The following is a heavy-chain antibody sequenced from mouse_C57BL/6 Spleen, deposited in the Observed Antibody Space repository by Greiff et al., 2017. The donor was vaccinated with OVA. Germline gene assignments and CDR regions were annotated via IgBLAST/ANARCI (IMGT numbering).Heavy chain of an antibody. V-gene: IGHV1-52*01. CDR1: GYTFTSYW. CDR3: ARLGGSSHWYFDV. J-gene: IGHJ1*03. Sequence: VQLQQPGAELVRPGSSVKLSCKASGYTFTSYWMHWVKQRPIQGLEWIGNIDPSDSETNYNQKFKDKATLTVDKSSSTAYMQLSSLTSDDSAVYYCARLGGSSHWYFDVWGTGTTVTVSS. CDR2: IDPSDSET. D-gene: IGHD1-1*01.